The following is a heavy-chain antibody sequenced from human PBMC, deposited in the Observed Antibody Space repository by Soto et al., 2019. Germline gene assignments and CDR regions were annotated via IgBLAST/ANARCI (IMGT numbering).Heavy chain of an antibody. V-gene: IGHV3-30*18. J-gene: IGHJ5*02. Sequence: QVQLVESGGGVVPPGRSLRLSCSASGFTFSTYTIHWVRQAPGKGLEWVALISHDGSNKYYADSVKGRFTISRDNSKNKLDLQMDSLSAEDTAVYYCAKEGLAGHGGWLDPGGQGTLVTVSS. CDR1: GFTFSTYT. CDR2: ISHDGSNK. D-gene: IGHD6-13*01. CDR3: AKEGLAGHGGWLDP.